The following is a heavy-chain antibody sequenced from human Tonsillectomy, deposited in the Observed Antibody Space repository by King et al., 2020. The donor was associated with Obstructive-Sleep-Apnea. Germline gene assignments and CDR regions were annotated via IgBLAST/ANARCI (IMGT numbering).Heavy chain of an antibody. CDR2: RKKRGST. J-gene: IGHJ4*02. Sequence: EGGAGGGKKAETRYRNRAGEGGSFRGDDWSWMRQHRGKGLEWRGERKKRGSTKYNPSLKSRVTISGDTSKNQFSLKLRSVTAADTAVYYCAREGYDSSDYSVSFRDYWGQGTLVTVSS. D-gene: IGHD3-22*01. CDR1: GGSFRGDD. V-gene: IGHV4-34*01. CDR3: AREGYDSSDYSVSFRDY.